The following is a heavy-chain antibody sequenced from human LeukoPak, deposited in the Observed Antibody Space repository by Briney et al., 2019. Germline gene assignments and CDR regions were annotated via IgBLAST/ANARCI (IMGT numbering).Heavy chain of an antibody. J-gene: IGHJ4*02. D-gene: IGHD6-13*01. Sequence: SETLSLTCAVYGGSFSGYYWSWIRQPPGKGLEWIGEINHSGSTNYNPSLKSRVTISVDTSKNQFSLKLSSVTAADTAVYYCASRRSSRSRDSGGFDYWGQGTLVTVSS. CDR1: GGSFSGYY. CDR2: INHSGST. V-gene: IGHV4-34*01. CDR3: ASRRSSRSRDSGGFDY.